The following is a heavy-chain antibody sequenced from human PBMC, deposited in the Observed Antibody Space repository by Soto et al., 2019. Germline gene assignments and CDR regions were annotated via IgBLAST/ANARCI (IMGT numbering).Heavy chain of an antibody. D-gene: IGHD3-3*01. V-gene: IGHV5-51*01. Sequence: GESLKISCKGSGYSFTSYWIGWVRQMPGKGLEWMGIIYPGDSDTRYSPSFQGQVTISADKSISTAYLQWSSLKASDTAMYYCARSAPGYDFWSGYYTPYYYYGMDVWGPGTTVTVS. CDR3: ARSAPGYDFWSGYYTPYYYYGMDV. CDR2: IYPGDSDT. J-gene: IGHJ6*02. CDR1: GYSFTSYW.